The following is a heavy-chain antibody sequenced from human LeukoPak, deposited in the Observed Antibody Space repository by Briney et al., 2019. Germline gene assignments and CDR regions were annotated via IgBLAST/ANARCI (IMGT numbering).Heavy chain of an antibody. Sequence: PGGSLRLSCAASGFTFSNYAMSWVRQAPGKGLEWVSTISGSGGSTFYADSVKGRFTISRDNSKNTLYLQMNSLRAEDTAVYYCAKELWSYYDSSGYNYWGQGTLVTVSS. CDR1: GFTFSNYA. CDR3: AKELWSYYDSSGYNY. CDR2: ISGSGGST. D-gene: IGHD3-22*01. J-gene: IGHJ4*02. V-gene: IGHV3-23*01.